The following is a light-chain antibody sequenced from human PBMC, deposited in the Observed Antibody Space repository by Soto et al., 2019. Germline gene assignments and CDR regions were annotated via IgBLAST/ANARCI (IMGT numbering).Light chain of an antibody. CDR2: GAS. CDR1: QSVTSRY. V-gene: IGKV3-20*01. J-gene: IGKJ5*01. Sequence: EIVLTQSPGTLSLSPGERATLSCRASQSVTSRYLAWYQQKPGQAPRLLMSGASTRAAGIPDRFSGSGSGTDFTLTISRLEPEDFALYYCQQYVVGSALSFGLGTRLEIK. CDR3: QQYVVGSALS.